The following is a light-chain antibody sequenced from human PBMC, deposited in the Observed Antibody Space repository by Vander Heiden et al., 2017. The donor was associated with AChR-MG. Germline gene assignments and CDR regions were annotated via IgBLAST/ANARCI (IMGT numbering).Light chain of an antibody. CDR1: QSISSW. V-gene: IGKV1-5*01. Sequence: DIQMTQSPSTLSASVGDRVTITCRASQSISSWLAWYQQKPGKAPKLLIYDASSLESGVPSRFSGSGSGTEFTLTISSLQPDDFATYYCQQENSYLGTFGQGTKLEIK. J-gene: IGKJ2*02. CDR2: DAS. CDR3: QQENSYLGT.